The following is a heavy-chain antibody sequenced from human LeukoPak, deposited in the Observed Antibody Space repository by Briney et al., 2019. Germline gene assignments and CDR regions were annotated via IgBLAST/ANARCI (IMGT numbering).Heavy chain of an antibody. CDR1: GFTFSDYE. Sequence: GGSLRLSCAASGFTFSDYEMNWVRQAPGKGLEWVSCISSSGSTIYTADSVKGRFSISRDNAKKSLYLQMNSLRVEDTGVYYCARRDGDGRTAGMDVWGQGTTVTVSS. V-gene: IGHV3-48*03. CDR3: ARRDGDGRTAGMDV. CDR2: ISSSGSTI. J-gene: IGHJ6*02.